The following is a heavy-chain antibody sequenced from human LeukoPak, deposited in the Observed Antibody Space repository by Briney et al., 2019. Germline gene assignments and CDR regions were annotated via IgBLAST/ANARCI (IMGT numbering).Heavy chain of an antibody. Sequence: GGSLRLSCAASGFTFSNYWMHWVRQAPGKGLVWVSRINSDGGSTSYADSVKGRFTISRDNAENTLYPQMNSLRAEDTAVYYCATYSSGFGYWGQGTLVTVSS. CDR1: GFTFSNYW. CDR3: ATYSSGFGY. D-gene: IGHD6-19*01. V-gene: IGHV3-74*01. CDR2: INSDGGST. J-gene: IGHJ4*02.